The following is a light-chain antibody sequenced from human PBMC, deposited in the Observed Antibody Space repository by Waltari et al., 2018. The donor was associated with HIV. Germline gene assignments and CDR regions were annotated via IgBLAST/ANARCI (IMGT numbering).Light chain of an antibody. CDR1: TSNIGDNS. J-gene: IGLJ1*01. Sequence: QSVLTQSPSVSGTPGQRVIIFCSGSTSNIGDNSVNWYQQLPGTAPKLLIHSTNQRPSGVPDRFSGSKSGTSASLAIHGLQSEDEAVYFCASWDDSRTGLYVFGTGTKVTVL. V-gene: IGLV1-44*01. CDR3: ASWDDSRTGLYV. CDR2: STN.